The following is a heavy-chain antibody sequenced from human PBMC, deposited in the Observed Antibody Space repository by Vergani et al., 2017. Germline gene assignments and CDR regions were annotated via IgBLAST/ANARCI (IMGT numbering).Heavy chain of an antibody. Sequence: EVQLVESGGGLDKPGGSLRLSCAASGFTFSSYSMNWVRQAPGKGLEWVSSISSSSSYIYYADSVKGRFTISRDNAKNSLYLQMNSLRAEDTAVYYCARSRNAVAALDYYYYYMDVWGKGTTVTVSS. J-gene: IGHJ6*03. D-gene: IGHD6-19*01. CDR2: ISSSSSYI. CDR1: GFTFSSYS. CDR3: ARSRNAVAALDYYYYYMDV. V-gene: IGHV3-21*01.